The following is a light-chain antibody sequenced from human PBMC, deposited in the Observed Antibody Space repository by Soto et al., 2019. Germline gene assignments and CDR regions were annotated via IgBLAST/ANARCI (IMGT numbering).Light chain of an antibody. CDR3: LQNNSYPVT. CDR1: QGIRHD. J-gene: IGKJ1*01. Sequence: DIPMTQSPSSLSASVGDRVTITCRASQGIRHDLGWYQQKPGKAPKRLIYTASSLQSGVPPRFSGSGSGTKFPLTISSLQPEDFATYYCLQNNSYPVTFGQGTKVEIK. CDR2: TAS. V-gene: IGKV1-17*01.